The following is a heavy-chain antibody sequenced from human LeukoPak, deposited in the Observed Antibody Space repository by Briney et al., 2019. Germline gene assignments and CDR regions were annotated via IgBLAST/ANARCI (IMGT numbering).Heavy chain of an antibody. Sequence: SETLSLTCAVYGGSFSGYYWSWIRQPPGKGLEWIGEINHSGSTNYNPSLKSRVTISVDTSKNQFSLKLSSVTAADTAVYYCARAPGGYRGFDYWGQGTLVTVSS. D-gene: IGHD1-26*01. CDR3: ARAPGGYRGFDY. CDR2: INHSGST. J-gene: IGHJ4*02. CDR1: GGSFSGYY. V-gene: IGHV4-34*01.